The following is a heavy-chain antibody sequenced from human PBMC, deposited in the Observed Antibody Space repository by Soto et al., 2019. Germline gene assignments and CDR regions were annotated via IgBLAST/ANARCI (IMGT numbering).Heavy chain of an antibody. CDR1: GYTFTSYD. V-gene: IGHV1-8*01. CDR3: ARGGVSYGDWNWFDP. D-gene: IGHD4-17*01. J-gene: IGHJ5*02. CDR2: MNPNSGNT. Sequence: ASVKVSCKASGYTFTSYDINWVRQATGQGLEWMGWMNPNSGNTGYAQKFQGRVTMTRNTSISTAYMELSSLRSEDTAVYYCARGGVSYGDWNWFDPWGQGTLVTVSS.